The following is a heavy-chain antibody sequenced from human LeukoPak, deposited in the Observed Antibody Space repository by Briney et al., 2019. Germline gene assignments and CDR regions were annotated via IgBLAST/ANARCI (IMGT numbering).Heavy chain of an antibody. V-gene: IGHV3-43*01. CDR2: ISWDGGST. CDR3: ARDMDSTGYLGFLDY. D-gene: IGHD3-22*01. Sequence: GGSPRLSCAASGFTFDDYTMYWVRQAPGRGLEWVSLISWDGGSTFYADSVKGRFTISRDNSKNSLYLQMNSLRTEDTAFYYCARDMDSTGYLGFLDYWGQGTLVTVSS. CDR1: GFTFDDYT. J-gene: IGHJ4*02.